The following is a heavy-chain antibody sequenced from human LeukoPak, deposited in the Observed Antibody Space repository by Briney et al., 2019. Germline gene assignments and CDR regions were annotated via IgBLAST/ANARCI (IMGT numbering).Heavy chain of an antibody. CDR1: GFTFSSYG. V-gene: IGHV3-30*03. J-gene: IGHJ4*02. D-gene: IGHD3-22*01. CDR3: ARSSSAYYYEFDY. Sequence: GGSLRLSCAASGFTFSSYGMHWVRQAPGKGLEWVAVISYDGSNKYYADSVKGRFTISRDNSKNTVYLQMNSLRAEDTAVYYCARSSSAYYYEFDYWGQGTPVTVSS. CDR2: ISYDGSNK.